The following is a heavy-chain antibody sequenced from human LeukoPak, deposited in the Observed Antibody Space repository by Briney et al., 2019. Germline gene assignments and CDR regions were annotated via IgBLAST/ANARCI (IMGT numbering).Heavy chain of an antibody. Sequence: PSETLSLTCTVSGGSISSGDYYWSWIRQPPGKGLEWIGYIYYSGSTNYNPSLKSRVTISVDTSKNRFSLKLSSVTAADTAVYYCARPHYSSSWYYFDYWGQGTLVTVSS. D-gene: IGHD6-13*01. CDR1: GGSISSGDYY. CDR3: ARPHYSSSWYYFDY. V-gene: IGHV4-61*08. J-gene: IGHJ4*02. CDR2: IYYSGST.